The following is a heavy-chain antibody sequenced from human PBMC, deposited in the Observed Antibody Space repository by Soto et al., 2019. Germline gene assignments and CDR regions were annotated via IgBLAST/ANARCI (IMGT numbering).Heavy chain of an antibody. Sequence: ASVKVSCKASGYTFTSYYMHWVRQAPGQGLEWMGWINPNSGGTNYAQKFQGWVTMTRDTSISTAYMELSRLTSDATAVYYCARLAAAGTSFDYWGQGTLVTVSS. J-gene: IGHJ4*02. CDR3: ARLAAAGTSFDY. CDR1: GYTFTSYY. D-gene: IGHD6-13*01. CDR2: INPNSGGT. V-gene: IGHV1-2*04.